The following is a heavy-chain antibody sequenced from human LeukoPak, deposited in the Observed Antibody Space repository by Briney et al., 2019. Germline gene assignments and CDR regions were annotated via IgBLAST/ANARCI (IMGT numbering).Heavy chain of an antibody. D-gene: IGHD2-8*01. Sequence: GGSLRLSCAASGFTFSSDVMSWVRQAPGKGLEWVSAISGSGGRTYYADSVKGRFTISRDNAKNSLYLQMNSLRAEDTALYYCARDLYCTNGVCFPTDYWGQGTLVTVSS. V-gene: IGHV3-23*01. CDR2: ISGSGGRT. CDR1: GFTFSSDV. J-gene: IGHJ4*02. CDR3: ARDLYCTNGVCFPTDY.